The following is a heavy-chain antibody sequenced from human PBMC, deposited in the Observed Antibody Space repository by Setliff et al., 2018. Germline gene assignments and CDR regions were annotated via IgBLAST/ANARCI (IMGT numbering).Heavy chain of an antibody. J-gene: IGHJ4*02. CDR2: IYTSGST. CDR1: GGSISGGSYY. V-gene: IGHV4-61*02. CDR3: ARGPVMIVATGYFDY. Sequence: PSETLSLTCTVSGGSISGGSYYWSWIRQPAGKGLEWIGRIYTSGSTNYNPSLKSRVTISVDTSKKQFSLKLSSVTAADTAVYYCARGPVMIVATGYFDYWGQGTLVTVSS. D-gene: IGHD3-22*01.